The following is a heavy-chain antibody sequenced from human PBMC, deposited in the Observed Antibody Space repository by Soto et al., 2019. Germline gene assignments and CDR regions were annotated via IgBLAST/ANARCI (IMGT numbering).Heavy chain of an antibody. CDR3: ARDEVVVPAATSLYYYGMDV. CDR2: IIPIFGTA. V-gene: IGHV1-69*06. J-gene: IGHJ6*02. D-gene: IGHD2-2*01. Sequence: SVKVSCKASGGTFSSYAISWVRQAPGQGLEWMGGIIPIFGTANYAQKFQGRVTITADKSTSTAYMELSSLRSEDTAVYYCARDEVVVPAATSLYYYGMDVWGQGTTVTVSS. CDR1: GGTFSSYA.